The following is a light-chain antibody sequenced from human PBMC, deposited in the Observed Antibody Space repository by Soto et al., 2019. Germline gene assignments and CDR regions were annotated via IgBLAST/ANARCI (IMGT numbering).Light chain of an antibody. CDR1: ISNIGNNY. Sequence: QPVLTQPSSVSGTPGQGVTISCSGSISNIGNNYVYWFQQLPGTAPKVLSNRNDQRPSGVTDRFSGSKSGTSASLAISGLRAEDEADYYCAAWDDTVRSDVFGTGTKLTVL. CDR2: RND. CDR3: AAWDDTVRSDV. J-gene: IGLJ1*01. V-gene: IGLV1-47*01.